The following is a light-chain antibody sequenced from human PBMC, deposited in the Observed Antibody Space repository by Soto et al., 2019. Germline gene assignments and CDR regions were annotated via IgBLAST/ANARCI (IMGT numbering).Light chain of an antibody. J-gene: IGKJ1*01. Sequence: DVVMTQSPLSLPVTLGQPPSISCRSSQSVVYSDGTTYLNWFQQRPGQSPRRLIYKVSNRDTGVHDRLSSGGTETDCTLKMSRVEAEDVGVYYCMQSTHSPRTFGQGTKVEIK. CDR1: QSVVYSDGTTY. CDR3: MQSTHSPRT. CDR2: KVS. V-gene: IGKV2-30*01.